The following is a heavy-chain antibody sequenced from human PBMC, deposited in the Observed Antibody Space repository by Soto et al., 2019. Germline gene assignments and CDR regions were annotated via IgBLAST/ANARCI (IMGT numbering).Heavy chain of an antibody. CDR1: GFTFTSSA. D-gene: IGHD3-10*01. Sequence: GASVKVSCKASGFTFTSSAMQWVRQARGQRLEGIGWIVVGSGNTNYAQKFQERVTITRDMSTSTAYMELSSLRSEDTAVYYCAAEVRQPLEHYYYYYYMDVWGKGTTVTVSS. J-gene: IGHJ6*03. CDR2: IVVGSGNT. V-gene: IGHV1-58*02. CDR3: AAEVRQPLEHYYYYYYMDV.